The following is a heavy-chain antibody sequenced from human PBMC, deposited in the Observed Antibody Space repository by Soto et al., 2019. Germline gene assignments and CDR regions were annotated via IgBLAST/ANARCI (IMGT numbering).Heavy chain of an antibody. CDR3: VREEAMVTWYDY. D-gene: IGHD5-18*01. V-gene: IGHV3-30-3*01. J-gene: IGHJ4*02. CDR2: ISYDGSNK. CDR1: GFTFSSYA. Sequence: QVQLVESGGGVVQPGRSLRLSCAASGFTFSSYAMHWVRQAPGKGLEWVAVISYDGSNKYYADSVKGRFTISRDNSKNTLYLQMNSLRAEDTAVYYCVREEAMVTWYDYWGQGTLVTVSS.